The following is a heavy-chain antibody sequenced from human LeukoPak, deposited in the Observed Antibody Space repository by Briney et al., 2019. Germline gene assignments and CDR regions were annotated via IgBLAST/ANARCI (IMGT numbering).Heavy chain of an antibody. V-gene: IGHV3-53*01. CDR2: IYSGGST. CDR1: GFTVSSNY. Sequence: GGSLRLSCAASGFTVSSNYMSWVRQAPGKGLEWVSVIYSGGSTYYADSVKGRFTISRDNSKNTLYLQMNSLRAEDTAVYYCARRDNWGSLDYWGQGTLVTVSS. D-gene: IGHD7-27*01. J-gene: IGHJ4*02. CDR3: ARRDNWGSLDY.